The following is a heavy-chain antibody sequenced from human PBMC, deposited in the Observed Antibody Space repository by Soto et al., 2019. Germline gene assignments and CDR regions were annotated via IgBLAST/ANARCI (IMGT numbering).Heavy chain of an antibody. D-gene: IGHD2-8*01. CDR2: ISAYNGNT. CDR3: ARDKAFENIVLMVYAIGGGWFDP. Sequence: QVQLVQSGAEVKKPGASVKVSCKASGYTFTSYGISWVRQAPGQGLEWMGWISAYNGNTNYAQKLQGSVTMTTDTSTSTAYKELRSLRSDDTAVYYCARDKAFENIVLMVYAIGGGWFDPWGQGTLVTVSS. CDR1: GYTFTSYG. J-gene: IGHJ5*02. V-gene: IGHV1-18*04.